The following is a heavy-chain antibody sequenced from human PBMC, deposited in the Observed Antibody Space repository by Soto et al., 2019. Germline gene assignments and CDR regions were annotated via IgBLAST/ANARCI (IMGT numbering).Heavy chain of an antibody. CDR2: IRSTAQNSAT. V-gene: IGHV3-73*01. J-gene: IGHJ4*02. CDR3: TVVGATSAGFRY. Sequence: GGSLRLSCAASGFTFSVSTIHWVRQAPGRGLEWVGRIRSTAQNSATGYVASVRGRFTISRDDSKNTAYLQMNSLKTDDTAVYYCTVVGATSAGFRYWGQGRLVTVYS. D-gene: IGHD1-26*01. CDR1: GFTFSVST.